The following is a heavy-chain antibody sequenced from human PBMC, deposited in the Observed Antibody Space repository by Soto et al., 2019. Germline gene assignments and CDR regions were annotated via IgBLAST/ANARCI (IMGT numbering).Heavy chain of an antibody. CDR1: GFTFSNAW. Sequence: GGSLRLSCAASGFTFSNAWMNWVRQAPGKGLEWVGRIKSKTDGGTTDYAAPVKGRFTISRDDSKNTLYLQMNSLKTEDTAVYYCTTSSTSCYFCSFDYWGQGTLVTVSS. D-gene: IGHD2-2*01. CDR2: IKSKTDGGTT. CDR3: TTSSTSCYFCSFDY. J-gene: IGHJ4*02. V-gene: IGHV3-15*07.